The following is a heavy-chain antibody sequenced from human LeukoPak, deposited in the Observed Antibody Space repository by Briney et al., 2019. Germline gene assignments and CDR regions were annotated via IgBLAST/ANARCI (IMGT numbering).Heavy chain of an antibody. J-gene: IGHJ4*02. CDR3: ARARKTGDNSGSLDY. CDR2: SYHSGST. V-gene: IGHV4-38-2*02. D-gene: IGHD4-23*01. Sequence: TPSETLSLTCTVSGYSISSGYYWGWIRQPPGKGLEWIGSSYHSGSTYYNPSLKSRVTISVDTSKNHFSLRLSSVTAADTAVYYCARARKTGDNSGSLDYWGQGTLVTVS. CDR1: GYSISSGYY.